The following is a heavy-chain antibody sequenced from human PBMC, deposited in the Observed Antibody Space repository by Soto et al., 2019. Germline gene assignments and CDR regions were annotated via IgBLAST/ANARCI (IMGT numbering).Heavy chain of an antibody. CDR3: ARAAACSGGSCYSRKIDY. J-gene: IGHJ4*02. CDR2: IYYSGST. D-gene: IGHD2-15*01. CDR1: GGSISSGGYY. Sequence: SETLSLTCTVSGGSISSGGYYWSWIRQHPGKGLEWIGYIYYSGSTYYNPSLKSRVTISVDTSRNQFSLKLSSVTAADTAVYYCARAAACSGGSCYSRKIDYWGQGTLVTVSS. V-gene: IGHV4-31*03.